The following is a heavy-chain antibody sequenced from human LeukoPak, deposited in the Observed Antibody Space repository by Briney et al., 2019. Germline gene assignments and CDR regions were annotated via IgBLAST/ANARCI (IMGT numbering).Heavy chain of an antibody. CDR2: ISDNGVNT. CDR3: AKDIPDY. Sequence: GGSLRLSCAASGFTFSKNAMSWVRQAPGKGLEWVSTISDNGVNTFYADSVKGRFTISRDNSKNTLHLQMNSLTADDTAIYYCAKDIPDYWGQGTLVTVSS. V-gene: IGHV3-23*01. J-gene: IGHJ4*02. CDR1: GFTFSKNA.